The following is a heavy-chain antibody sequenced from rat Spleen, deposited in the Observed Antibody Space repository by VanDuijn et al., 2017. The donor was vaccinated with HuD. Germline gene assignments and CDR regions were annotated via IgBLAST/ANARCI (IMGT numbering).Heavy chain of an antibody. D-gene: IGHD1-1*01. CDR3: ALQWGYFDY. V-gene: IGHV2S63*01. Sequence: EVQLKESGPGLVQPSQTLSLTCTVSGFSLTDYSVHWVRQPPGKGLEWLGVKWSGGSTACNSALKSRLSISRDTSKSQVFLKMNSLQTEDTAMYFCALQWGYFDYWGQGVMVTVSS. CDR1: GFSLTDYS. CDR2: KWSGGST. J-gene: IGHJ2*01.